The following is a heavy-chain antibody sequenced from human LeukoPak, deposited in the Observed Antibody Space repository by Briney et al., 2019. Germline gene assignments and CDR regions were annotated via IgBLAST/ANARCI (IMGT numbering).Heavy chain of an antibody. CDR2: ISSSGSTI. Sequence: GGSLRLSCAASGFTFSSYEMNWVRQAPGKGLEWVSYISSSGSTIYYADSVKGRFTISRDNAKNSLYLQMNSLRAEDTAVYYCASVYDSSGYYSQYFQHWGQGTLVTVSS. V-gene: IGHV3-48*03. D-gene: IGHD3-22*01. CDR1: GFTFSSYE. CDR3: ASVYDSSGYYSQYFQH. J-gene: IGHJ1*01.